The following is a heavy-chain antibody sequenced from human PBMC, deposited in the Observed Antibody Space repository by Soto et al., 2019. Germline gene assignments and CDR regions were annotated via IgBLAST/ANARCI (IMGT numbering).Heavy chain of an antibody. D-gene: IGHD1-26*01. CDR2: ISAKNGDT. V-gene: IGHV1-18*01. CDR1: GYSFTRNG. J-gene: IGHJ6*02. Sequence: QVHLVQSGAELKKPGASVRVSCKASGYSFTRNGIRWVRQAPGQGREWMGWISAKNGDTNYAQKFKGRVIMTTDTSTSTAYMELRSLRSDDTAVYYCVRDRDSDTWPSRDVWGQGTTVTVSS. CDR3: VRDRDSDTWPSRDV.